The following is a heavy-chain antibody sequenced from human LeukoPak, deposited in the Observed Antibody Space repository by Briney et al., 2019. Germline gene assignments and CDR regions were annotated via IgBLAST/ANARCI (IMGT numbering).Heavy chain of an antibody. Sequence: GGSLRLSCAASGFIFRDYTMTWVRQAPGKGLEWVSHIRSSGADIRYADSVKGRFTISRDNAKNSLYLQMNSLRAEDTAVYYCARSYCSSTSCYPTDYWGQGTLVTVSS. J-gene: IGHJ4*02. CDR2: IRSSGADI. V-gene: IGHV3-21*05. D-gene: IGHD2-2*01. CDR1: GFIFRDYT. CDR3: ARSYCSSTSCYPTDY.